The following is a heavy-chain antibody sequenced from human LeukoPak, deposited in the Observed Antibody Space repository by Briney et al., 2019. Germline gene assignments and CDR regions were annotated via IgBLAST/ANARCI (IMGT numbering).Heavy chain of an antibody. CDR3: GRVGSGGTREDTLDI. J-gene: IGHJ3*02. CDR1: GFTFSSYS. CDR2: IGSSSSHI. V-gene: IGHV3-21*01. D-gene: IGHD1-26*01. Sequence: GGSLRLSCAASGFTFSSYSMNWVRQTPGKGLEWVSSIGSSSSHIYYADSVKGRFTISRDNAKNSLHLQMNSLRAEDTAVYYCGRVGSGGTREDTLDIWGQGTMVTVSS.